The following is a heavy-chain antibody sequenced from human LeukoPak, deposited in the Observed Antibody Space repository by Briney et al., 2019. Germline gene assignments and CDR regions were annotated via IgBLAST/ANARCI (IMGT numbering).Heavy chain of an antibody. Sequence: SVKVSCKASGGTFSSYAISWVRQAPGQGLEWMGGIIPIFGTANYAQKFQGRVTITADESTSTAYMELSSLRSEDTAVYYCARGLSGYDSSGYRNWYFDLWGRGTLVTVSS. CDR1: GGTFSSYA. CDR2: IIPIFGTA. D-gene: IGHD3-22*01. V-gene: IGHV1-69*13. J-gene: IGHJ2*01. CDR3: ARGLSGYDSSGYRNWYFDL.